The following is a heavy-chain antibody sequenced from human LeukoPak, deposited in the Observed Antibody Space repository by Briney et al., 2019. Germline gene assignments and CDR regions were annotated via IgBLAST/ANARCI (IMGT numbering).Heavy chain of an antibody. V-gene: IGHV4-4*07. D-gene: IGHD2-21*01. J-gene: IGHJ3*02. CDR2: IYTSGST. Sequence: PSETLSLTCTVSGGSISSYYWSWIRQPAGKGLEWIGRIYTSGSTNYNPSLKSRVTMSVDTSKNQFSLKLGSVTAADTAVYYCARMSSDCGGDCYSRAFDIWGQGTMVTVSS. CDR3: ARMSSDCGGDCYSRAFDI. CDR1: GGSISSYY.